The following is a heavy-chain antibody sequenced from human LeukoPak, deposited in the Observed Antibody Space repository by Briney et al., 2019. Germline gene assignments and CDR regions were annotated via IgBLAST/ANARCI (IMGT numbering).Heavy chain of an antibody. CDR1: GGSISSSRYY. Sequence: SETLSLTCTVSGGSISSSRYYWGWIRQPPGKGLEWIVNMYYSGRTYYNPSLQSRVTISIDTSKNQFSLKLYSVTAADTAVYYCVSAPGGTNFDYWGQGTLVTVSS. CDR2: MYYSGRT. V-gene: IGHV4-39*01. CDR3: VSAPGGTNFDY. J-gene: IGHJ4*02. D-gene: IGHD6-13*01.